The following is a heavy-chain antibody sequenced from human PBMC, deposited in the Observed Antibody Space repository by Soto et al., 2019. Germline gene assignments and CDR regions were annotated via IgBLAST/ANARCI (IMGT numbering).Heavy chain of an antibody. CDR3: ARPGRVQELYGIDV. J-gene: IGHJ6*02. V-gene: IGHV1-8*01. Sequence: ASVKVSCKASGYTFTSYDINWVRQATGQGLEWMGWMNPNSGNTGYAQKFQGRVTMTRDTSTSTAYMELSSLRSEDTAVCYCARPGRVQELYGIDVWGQGTTVTVSS. D-gene: IGHD1-1*01. CDR2: MNPNSGNT. CDR1: GYTFTSYD.